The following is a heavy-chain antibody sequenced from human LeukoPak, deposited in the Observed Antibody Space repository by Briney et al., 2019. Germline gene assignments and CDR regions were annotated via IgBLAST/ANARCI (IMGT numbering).Heavy chain of an antibody. CDR3: ARAGYCSSASCYNWFDP. D-gene: IGHD2-2*01. Sequence: SVKVSCKASGGTFSSYAISWVRQAPGQGLEWMGGIIPIFGTANYAQKFQGRVTITADESTSTAYMELSSLRSEDTAVYYCARAGYCSSASCYNWFDPWGQGTLVTVSS. V-gene: IGHV1-69*01. J-gene: IGHJ5*02. CDR2: IIPIFGTA. CDR1: GGTFSSYA.